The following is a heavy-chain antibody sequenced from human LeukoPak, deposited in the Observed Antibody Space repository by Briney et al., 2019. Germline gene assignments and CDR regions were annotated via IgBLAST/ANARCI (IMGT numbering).Heavy chain of an antibody. J-gene: IGHJ4*02. CDR3: AKLYSSSWFVDY. CDR2: ISGSGGST. CDR1: GFTFSSYA. D-gene: IGHD6-13*01. Sequence: GSLRLSCAASGFTFSSYAMSWVRQAPGKGLEWVSAISGSGGSTYYADSVKGRFTISRDNSKNTLYLQMNSLRAEDTAVYYCAKLYSSSWFVDYWGQGTLVTVSS. V-gene: IGHV3-23*01.